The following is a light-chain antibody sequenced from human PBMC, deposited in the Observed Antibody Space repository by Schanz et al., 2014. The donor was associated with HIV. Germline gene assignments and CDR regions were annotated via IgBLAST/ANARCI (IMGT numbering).Light chain of an antibody. Sequence: QSVLTQPASVSGSPGQSITISCTGTSSDIGGYNYVSWYQQHPGKAPKLILYDVDNRPAGVSNRFSGSKSGNTASLTISGLQAEDEGDYYCSSYTSTNTLVVFGGGTKLTVL. V-gene: IGLV2-14*03. CDR2: DVD. CDR1: SSDIGGYNY. J-gene: IGLJ2*01. CDR3: SSYTSTNTLVV.